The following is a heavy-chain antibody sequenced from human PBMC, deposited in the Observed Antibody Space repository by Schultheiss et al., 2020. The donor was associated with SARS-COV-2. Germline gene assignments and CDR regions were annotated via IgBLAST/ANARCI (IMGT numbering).Heavy chain of an antibody. V-gene: IGHV3-48*04. J-gene: IGHJ4*02. D-gene: IGHD4-23*01. CDR2: ISSSGSTI. Sequence: GGSLRLSCAASGFTFSSYAMSWVRQAPGKGLEWVSYISSSGSTIYYADSVKGRFTISRDNAKNMMYLQMNSLRAEDTAVYYCAREGNTFYFDYWGQGTLVTVSS. CDR3: AREGNTFYFDY. CDR1: GFTFSSYA.